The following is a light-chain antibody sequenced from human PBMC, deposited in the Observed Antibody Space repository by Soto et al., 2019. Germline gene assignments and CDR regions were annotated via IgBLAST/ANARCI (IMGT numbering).Light chain of an antibody. Sequence: DIQMTQSPSSLSASVGDRVTITCQASQDINKYLSWYQQKPGKAPKLLIYDASNLETGVPSRFSGSGSVTDFTFTINSLQPDDIETYYCQQYDTRPFTLGPGTKVDIK. V-gene: IGKV1-33*01. CDR1: QDINKY. CDR2: DAS. CDR3: QQYDTRPFT. J-gene: IGKJ3*01.